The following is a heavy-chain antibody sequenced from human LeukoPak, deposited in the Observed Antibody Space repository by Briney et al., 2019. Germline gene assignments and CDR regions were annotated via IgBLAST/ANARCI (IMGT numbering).Heavy chain of an antibody. V-gene: IGHV3-30*18. CDR2: ISYDGSNK. Sequence: GGSLRLSCAASGFTFTNAWMNWVRQAPGKGLEWVAVISYDGSNKYYADSVKGRFTISRDNSKNTLYLQMNSLRAEDTAVYYCAKDPPSGSSGWYYFDYWGQGTLVTVSS. CDR3: AKDPPSGSSGWYYFDY. D-gene: IGHD6-19*01. CDR1: GFTFTNAW. J-gene: IGHJ4*02.